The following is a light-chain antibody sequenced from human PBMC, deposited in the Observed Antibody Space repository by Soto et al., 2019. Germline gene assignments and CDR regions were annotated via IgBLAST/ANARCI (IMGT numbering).Light chain of an antibody. CDR1: SSDVGGYNY. J-gene: IGLJ1*01. CDR2: DVS. Sequence: QSVLTQPASVSGSPGQSITISCTGTSSDVGGYNYVSWYQQHPGKAPKLMIFDVSNRPSGVSNRFSGSKSGNTASLTISGRHADDEADYYCNSYTASSTFYVFGTGTKLTVL. CDR3: NSYTASSTFYV. V-gene: IGLV2-14*01.